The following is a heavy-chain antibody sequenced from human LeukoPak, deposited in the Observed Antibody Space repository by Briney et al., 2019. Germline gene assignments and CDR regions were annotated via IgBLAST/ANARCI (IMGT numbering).Heavy chain of an antibody. CDR1: GGPISSYY. CDR2: IYYSGST. Sequence: SETLSLTCTVSGGPISSYYWSWIRQPPGKGLEWIGYIYYSGSTNYNPSLKSRVTISVDTSKNQFSLKLSSVTAADTAMYYCARDRGYSYGSLYYYNMDVWGQGTTVTVSS. V-gene: IGHV4-59*01. CDR3: ARDRGYSYGSLYYYNMDV. J-gene: IGHJ6*02. D-gene: IGHD5-18*01.